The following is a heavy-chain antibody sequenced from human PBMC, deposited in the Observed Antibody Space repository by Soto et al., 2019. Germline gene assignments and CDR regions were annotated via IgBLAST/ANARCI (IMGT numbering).Heavy chain of an antibody. Sequence: GASVKVSCEASGYTFTSYGISWVRQAPGQGLEWMGWISAYNGNTNYAQKLQGRVTMTTDTSTSTAYMELRSLRSDDTAVYYCARAYIPDYASNPYYYYGMDVWGQGTTVTVSS. CDR1: GYTFTSYG. J-gene: IGHJ6*02. D-gene: IGHD4-17*01. V-gene: IGHV1-18*01. CDR2: ISAYNGNT. CDR3: ARAYIPDYASNPYYYYGMDV.